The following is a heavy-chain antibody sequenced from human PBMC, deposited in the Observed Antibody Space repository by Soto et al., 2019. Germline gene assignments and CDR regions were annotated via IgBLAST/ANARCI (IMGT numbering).Heavy chain of an antibody. Sequence: EVQLVESGGGLVQPGGSLRLSCAASGFIFSSYWMTWVRQAPGKGLEWVANIKQDGSEKFFVDSVKGRFTISRDNAKNSLYLQMNSLRAEDTAVYYCARVDVQFDYWGQGTLVTVSS. CDR1: GFIFSSYW. CDR3: ARVDVQFDY. V-gene: IGHV3-7*01. CDR2: IKQDGSEK. J-gene: IGHJ4*02.